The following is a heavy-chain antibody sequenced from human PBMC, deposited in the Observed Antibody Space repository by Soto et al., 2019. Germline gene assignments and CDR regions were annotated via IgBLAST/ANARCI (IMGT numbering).Heavy chain of an antibody. Sequence: ASVKVSCKASGYTFTSYAMHWVRQAPGQRLEWMGWINAGNGNTKYSQKFQGRVTITRDTSASTAYMELSSLRSEDTAVYYCARGSGYCSGGSCFYEQTQYAYVIWGQGTMVTVS. CDR3: ARGSGYCSGGSCFYEQTQYAYVI. D-gene: IGHD2-15*01. V-gene: IGHV1-3*01. J-gene: IGHJ3*02. CDR1: GYTFTSYA. CDR2: INAGNGNT.